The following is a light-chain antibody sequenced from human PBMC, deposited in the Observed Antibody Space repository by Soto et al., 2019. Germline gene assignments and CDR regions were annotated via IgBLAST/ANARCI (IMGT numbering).Light chain of an antibody. CDR3: QYYNNYCWT. CDR2: KTS. V-gene: IGKV1-5*03. J-gene: IGKJ1*01. Sequence: DIQLTQSPSTLSASVGDRVTITCRASQSISSWLAWYQQKPGKAPKFLIYKTSNLESGVPSRFSVSGSGTAFTLTISSLQPDDVATYYCQYYNNYCWTFGQGTKVEIK. CDR1: QSISSW.